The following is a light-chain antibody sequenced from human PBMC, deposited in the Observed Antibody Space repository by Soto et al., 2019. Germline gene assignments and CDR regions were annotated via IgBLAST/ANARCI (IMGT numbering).Light chain of an antibody. CDR2: DVS. CDR1: SSDVGGYNF. Sequence: QSALTQPASVSGSPGQSITISCTGTSSDVGGYNFVSWYQRHPGKVPKLIIYDVSDRPSGVSNRFSGSKSGNTASLTISGLQAEDEADYYCSSYGSSDILIFGGGTKVTVL. J-gene: IGLJ2*01. CDR3: SSYGSSDILI. V-gene: IGLV2-14*03.